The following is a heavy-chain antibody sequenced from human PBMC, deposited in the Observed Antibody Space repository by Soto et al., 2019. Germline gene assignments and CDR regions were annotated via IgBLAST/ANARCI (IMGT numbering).Heavy chain of an antibody. CDR2: IWYDGSNK. D-gene: IGHD2-15*01. J-gene: IGHJ4*02. Sequence: GGSLRLSCAASGFTFSSYGMHWVRQAPGKGLEWVAVIWYDGSNKYYADSVKGRFTISRDNSKNTLYLQMNSLRAEDTAVYYCARGPQLGYCSGGSCYPAENDYWGQGTLVTVSS. CDR1: GFTFSSYG. CDR3: ARGPQLGYCSGGSCYPAENDY. V-gene: IGHV3-33*01.